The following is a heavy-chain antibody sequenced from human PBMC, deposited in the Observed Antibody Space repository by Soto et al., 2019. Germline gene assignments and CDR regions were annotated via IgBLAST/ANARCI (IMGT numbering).Heavy chain of an antibody. Sequence: PGESLKISCKGSGYSFTIYWIGWVRQMPGKGLEWMGIIYPGDSDTRYSPSFQGQVTISADKSISTAYLQWSSLKASDTAMYYCARRKHPARYCSGGSCSMYNWFDPWGQGTLVTVSS. CDR2: IYPGDSDT. D-gene: IGHD2-15*01. CDR3: ARRKHPARYCSGGSCSMYNWFDP. J-gene: IGHJ5*02. CDR1: GYSFTIYW. V-gene: IGHV5-51*01.